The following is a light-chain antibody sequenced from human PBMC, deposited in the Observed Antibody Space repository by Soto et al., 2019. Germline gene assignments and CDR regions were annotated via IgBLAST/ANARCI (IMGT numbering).Light chain of an antibody. CDR2: DVS. J-gene: IGKJ1*01. CDR3: QHYKMYSPWT. CDR1: QSITTW. V-gene: IGKV1-5*01. Sequence: DIQMTQSPSTVSAYVGDSVTITCRASQSITTWLAWYQQRPGKAPKLLIYDVSSLQSGVPSRFSGSGSGTECPLTISSLQPDDFATYYCQHYKMYSPWTFGQGTKVEIK.